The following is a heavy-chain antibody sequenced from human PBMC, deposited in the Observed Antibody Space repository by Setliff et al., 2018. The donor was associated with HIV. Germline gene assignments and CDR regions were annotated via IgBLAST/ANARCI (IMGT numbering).Heavy chain of an antibody. D-gene: IGHD2-15*01. V-gene: IGHV3-7*01. CDR3: ARGRWRLLHYYFDY. J-gene: IGHJ4*02. CDR2: IKQDGSQK. Sequence: GGSLRLSCATSGFTFSNYGMTWIRQAPGEGLEWVATIKQDGSQKFYVDSVKGRFTISRDNVKNSLFLQMNSLRVGDTAVYYCARGRWRLLHYYFDYWGQGTLVTVSS. CDR1: GFTFSNYG.